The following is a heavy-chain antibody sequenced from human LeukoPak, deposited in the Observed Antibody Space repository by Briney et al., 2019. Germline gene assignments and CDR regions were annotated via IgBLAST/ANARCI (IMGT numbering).Heavy chain of an antibody. Sequence: GGSLRLSCATSGFTLSNFWMSWVRQAPGKGLEWVADINQDGSQKYYRDSVKGRFTISGDNAKNSLYLEMNSLSAEDTAVYYCARDRGWLESDYWGQGALVTVPS. CDR2: INQDGSQK. V-gene: IGHV3-7*03. D-gene: IGHD5-24*01. J-gene: IGHJ4*02. CDR1: GFTLSNFW. CDR3: ARDRGWLESDY.